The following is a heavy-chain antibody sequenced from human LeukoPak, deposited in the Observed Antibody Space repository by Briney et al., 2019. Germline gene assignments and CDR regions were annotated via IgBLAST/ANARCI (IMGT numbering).Heavy chain of an antibody. V-gene: IGHV4-31*03. CDR1: GGSISSGGYY. CDR2: IYYSGST. Sequence: SENLSLNGTVSGGSISSGGYYWSWIRQHPGKGLEWIGYIYYSGSTYYNPSLKSRVTISVDTSKNQFSLKLSSVTAADTAVYYCARGLGNSDYYYYYYMDVWGKGTTVTVSS. CDR3: ARGLGNSDYYYYYYMDV. J-gene: IGHJ6*03. D-gene: IGHD4-23*01.